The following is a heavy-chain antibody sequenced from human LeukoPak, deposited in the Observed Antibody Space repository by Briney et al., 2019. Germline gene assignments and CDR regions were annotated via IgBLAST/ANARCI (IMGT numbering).Heavy chain of an antibody. D-gene: IGHD3-22*01. V-gene: IGHV1-2*04. J-gene: IGHJ4*02. CDR1: GYTFTGYY. CDR2: INPNSGRT. Sequence: ASVKVSCKASGYTFTGYYMHWVRQAPGQGLEWMGWINPNSGRTNYAQKFQGWVTMTRDTSISTAYMELSRLRSDDTAVYYCARDAPYDSSGYVPNANYFDYWGQGTLVTVSS. CDR3: ARDAPYDSSGYVPNANYFDY.